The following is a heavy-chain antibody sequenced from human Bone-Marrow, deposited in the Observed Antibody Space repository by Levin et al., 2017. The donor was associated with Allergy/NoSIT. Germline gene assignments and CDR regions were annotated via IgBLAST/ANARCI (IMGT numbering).Heavy chain of an antibody. D-gene: IGHD3-16*02. Sequence: PSETLSLTCTVSGGSIDSYNWNWIRQSPGRGLEWIGFFYHRGSTDYSPSLKSRVTISVDTSKSQISLRLGSVTAADTAVYYCARGGYRYGFNAFDIWGQGTLVTVSS. CDR2: FYHRGST. CDR3: ARGGYRYGFNAFDI. CDR1: GGSIDSYN. J-gene: IGHJ3*02. V-gene: IGHV4-59*01.